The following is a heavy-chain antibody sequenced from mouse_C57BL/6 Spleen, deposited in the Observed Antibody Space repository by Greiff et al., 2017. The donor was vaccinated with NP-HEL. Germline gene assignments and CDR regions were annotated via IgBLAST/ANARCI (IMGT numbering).Heavy chain of an antibody. Sequence: QVQLQQPGAELVKPGASVKLSCKASGYTFTSYWMHWVKQRPGQGLEWIGDIYPGSGSTNYNEKFKSKATLTVDTSSSTAYMQLSSLTSEDSAVYYCARGYSNSYYYALDYWGQGTSVTVSS. J-gene: IGHJ4*01. D-gene: IGHD2-5*01. CDR2: IYPGSGST. CDR3: ARGYSNSYYYALDY. V-gene: IGHV1-55*01. CDR1: GYTFTSYW.